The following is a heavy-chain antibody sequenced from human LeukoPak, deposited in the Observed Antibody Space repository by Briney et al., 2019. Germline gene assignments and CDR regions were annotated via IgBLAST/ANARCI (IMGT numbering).Heavy chain of an antibody. CDR3: LRDWYGSGSYWQIRESYFDY. CDR1: GFTFSNAW. J-gene: IGHJ4*02. D-gene: IGHD3-10*01. V-gene: IGHV3-15*01. Sequence: GESLTLSCAASGFTFSNAWMSWVRHAPGKGLEWVGRIKSKTDGGTTDYAAPAKGRFTISRDDSKNTLYLQMNSLKTEDTAVYYCLRDWYGSGSYWQIRESYFDYWGQGTLVTVSS. CDR2: IKSKTDGGTT.